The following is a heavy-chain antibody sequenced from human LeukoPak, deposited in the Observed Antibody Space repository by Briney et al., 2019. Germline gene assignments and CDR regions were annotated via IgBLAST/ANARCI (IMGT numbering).Heavy chain of an antibody. D-gene: IGHD6-13*01. J-gene: IGHJ5*02. Sequence: KSSETLSLTCAVYGGSFSGYYWSWIRQPPGKGLEWIGEINHSGSTNYNPSLKSRVTISVDTSKNQFSLKLSSVTAADTAVYYCARVSFGGQLKRQLVRYDWFDHWGQGTLVTVSS. CDR2: INHSGST. V-gene: IGHV4-34*01. CDR3: ARVSFGGQLKRQLVRYDWFDH. CDR1: GGSFSGYY.